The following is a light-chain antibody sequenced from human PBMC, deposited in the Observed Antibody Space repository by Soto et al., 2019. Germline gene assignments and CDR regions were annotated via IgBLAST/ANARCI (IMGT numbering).Light chain of an antibody. Sequence: QSALTQPASVSGSPGQSITISCTGTSSDVGAYDYVSWYQQHPDKAPKLIIYEVTNRPSGVSHRFSGSKSGNTASLTISGLQADDEADYYCSSYTGSSPLVVFGGGTKLTVL. V-gene: IGLV2-14*01. CDR3: SSYTGSSPLVV. J-gene: IGLJ3*02. CDR2: EVT. CDR1: SSDVGAYDY.